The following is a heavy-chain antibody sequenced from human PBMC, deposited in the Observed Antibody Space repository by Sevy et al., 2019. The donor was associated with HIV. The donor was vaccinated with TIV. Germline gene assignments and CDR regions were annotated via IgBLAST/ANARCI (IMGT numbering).Heavy chain of an antibody. CDR3: ARAYCSGGRCYSLAY. Sequence: ASVKVCCKASGYTFNTYRIRWVRQAPGQGLELMGWVSARNGDTNYAQKFQGRVTMITDTSTSTAYMDLRSLRSDDTATYYCARAYCSGGRCYSLAYRGQGTLVTVSS. D-gene: IGHD2-15*01. CDR1: GYTFNTYR. V-gene: IGHV1-18*01. J-gene: IGHJ4*02. CDR2: VSARNGDT.